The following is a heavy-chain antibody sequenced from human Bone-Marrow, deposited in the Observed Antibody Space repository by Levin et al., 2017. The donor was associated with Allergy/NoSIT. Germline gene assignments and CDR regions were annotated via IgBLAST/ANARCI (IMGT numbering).Heavy chain of an antibody. CDR3: ARSRLAAATGIFDA. CDR1: GFTFSNHD. D-gene: IGHD6-25*01. J-gene: IGHJ3*01. Sequence: PGGSLRLSCAASGFTFSNHDLNWVRQAPGKGLEWVSSFRVSDGSTFYADSVRGRFIISRDNSKNTLFLQMDSLGAEDTATYYCARSRLAAATGIFDAWGQGTVVTVAS. V-gene: IGHV3-23*01. CDR2: FRVSDGST.